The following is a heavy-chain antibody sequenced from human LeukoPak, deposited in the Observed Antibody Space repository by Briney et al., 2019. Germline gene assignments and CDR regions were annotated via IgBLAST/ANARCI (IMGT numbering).Heavy chain of an antibody. V-gene: IGHV4-59*11. CDR3: ARDVGTSGWYTFDY. J-gene: IGHJ4*02. Sequence: KPSETLSPTCTVSGGSISSHYWSWIRQLPGKGLEWIGYIYYSGSTNYNPSLKSRVTISVDTSKNQFSLQLYSVTPEDAAVYYCARDVGTSGWYTFDYWGQGTLVTVSS. D-gene: IGHD6-19*01. CDR2: IYYSGST. CDR1: GGSISSHY.